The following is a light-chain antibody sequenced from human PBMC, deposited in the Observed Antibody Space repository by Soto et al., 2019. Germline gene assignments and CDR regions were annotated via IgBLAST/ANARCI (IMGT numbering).Light chain of an antibody. V-gene: IGLV2-14*03. Sequence: QAVVTQPASVSGSPGQSITISCTGTSTDVGGHYYVSWYQQHPGKAPKLIIYDVTDRPSGVSHRFSGSKSGNTASLTISGLQTEDEADYYCTSYTSTSSYVAVGGGTKLTVL. CDR3: TSYTSTSSYVA. CDR2: DVT. J-gene: IGLJ2*01. CDR1: STDVGGHYY.